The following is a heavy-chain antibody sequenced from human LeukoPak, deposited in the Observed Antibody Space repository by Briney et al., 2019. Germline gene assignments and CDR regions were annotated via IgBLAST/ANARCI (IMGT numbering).Heavy chain of an antibody. CDR3: ARDPVNYYGSGSYDY. V-gene: IGHV3-48*01. CDR2: ISSSSSTI. Sequence: GGSLRLSCAASGLTFSSYAMSWVRQAPGKGLEWVSYISSSSSTIYYADSVKGRFTISRDNSKNTLYLQMNSLRAEDTAVYYCARDPVNYYGSGSYDYWGQGTLVTVSS. D-gene: IGHD3-10*01. CDR1: GLTFSSYA. J-gene: IGHJ4*02.